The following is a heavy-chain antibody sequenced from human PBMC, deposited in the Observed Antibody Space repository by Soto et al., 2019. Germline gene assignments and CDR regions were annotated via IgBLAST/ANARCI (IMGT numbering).Heavy chain of an antibody. J-gene: IGHJ5*02. CDR1: GFTFSRYW. V-gene: IGHV3-7*03. CDR3: ARDTVVAGEFLIALAGYWYDP. Sequence: EGQLVESGGGLVQPGGSLRLSCAASGFTFSRYWMTWVRQAPGKGLEWVANIKQDGSEKYYVDSVRGRFTISRDNAKNSLYLQMSSLRAEDTAVYYCARDTVVAGEFLIALAGYWYDPWGQGTLVIVSS. D-gene: IGHD6-19*01. CDR2: IKQDGSEK.